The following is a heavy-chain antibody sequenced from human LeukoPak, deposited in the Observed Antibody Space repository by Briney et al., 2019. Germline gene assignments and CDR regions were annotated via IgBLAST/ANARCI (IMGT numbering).Heavy chain of an antibody. Sequence: PGGSLRLSCAASGFRFSDYSMNWVRQAPGKGLEWISYVGIDSGNTNYADSVKGRFTISGDKAKNSLYLQMNSLRVEDTAVYYCARDYKYAFDNWGQGTLVTVSS. V-gene: IGHV3-48*01. CDR1: GFRFSDYS. D-gene: IGHD5-24*01. CDR3: ARDYKYAFDN. J-gene: IGHJ4*02. CDR2: VGIDSGNT.